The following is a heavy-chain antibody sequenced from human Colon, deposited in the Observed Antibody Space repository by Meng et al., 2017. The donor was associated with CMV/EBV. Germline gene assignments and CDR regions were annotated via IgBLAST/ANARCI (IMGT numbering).Heavy chain of an antibody. J-gene: IGHJ4*02. CDR3: ARGVRRIFGVVLILPFDH. D-gene: IGHD3-3*01. V-gene: IGHV1-18*01. CDR1: GYNFASYG. Sequence: ASVKVSCKTSGYNFASYGITWVRQAPGQGLEWMGWNTTDKGKTNYAQKFQGRVTMTTDTSTNTTYMELRSLRSDDTAVYYCARGVRRIFGVVLILPFDHWGRGTLVTVSS. CDR2: NTTDKGKT.